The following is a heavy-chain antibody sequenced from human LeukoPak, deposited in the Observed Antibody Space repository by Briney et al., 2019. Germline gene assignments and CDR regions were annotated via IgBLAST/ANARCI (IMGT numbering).Heavy chain of an antibody. V-gene: IGHV4-59*01. J-gene: IGHJ2*01. CDR3: ARDPPQPGITAAGYFDL. CDR2: IYYSGST. CDR1: GDSISSSS. D-gene: IGHD6-13*01. Sequence: KSSEPLSLTCTVSGDSISSSSWSWIRPPPGKGLEWIGYIYYSGSTNYNPSLKSRVTISADTSKNQFSLKVRSVTAADTAVYYCARDPPQPGITAAGYFDLWGRGTLVTVSS.